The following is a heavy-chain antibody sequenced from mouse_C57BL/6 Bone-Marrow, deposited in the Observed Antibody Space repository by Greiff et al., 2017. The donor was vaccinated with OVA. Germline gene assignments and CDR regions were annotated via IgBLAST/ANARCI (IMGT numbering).Heavy chain of an antibody. CDR3: ARETLYYALAWFAY. D-gene: IGHD1-1*01. J-gene: IGHJ3*01. CDR2: IYPGSGST. CDR1: GCTFTSYW. V-gene: IGHV1-55*01. Sequence: VQLQQPGAELVKPGASVKMSCKASGCTFTSYWITWVKQRPGQGLEWIGDIYPGSGSTNYNEKFKSKATLTVDTSSSTAYMQLSSLTSEDSAVYYCARETLYYALAWFAYWGQGTLVTVSA.